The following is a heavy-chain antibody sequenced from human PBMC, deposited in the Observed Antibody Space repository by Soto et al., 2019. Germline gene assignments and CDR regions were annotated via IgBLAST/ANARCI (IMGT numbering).Heavy chain of an antibody. Sequence: GGSLRLSCAASGFTFSSYSMNWVRQAPGKGLEWVSSISSSSSYIYYADSVKGRFTISRDNAKNSLYLQMNSLRAEDTAVYYCARDPADHSSSDLFDYWGQGTLVTVSS. CDR3: ARDPADHSSSDLFDY. J-gene: IGHJ4*02. CDR2: ISSSSSYI. V-gene: IGHV3-21*01. CDR1: GFTFSSYS. D-gene: IGHD6-6*01.